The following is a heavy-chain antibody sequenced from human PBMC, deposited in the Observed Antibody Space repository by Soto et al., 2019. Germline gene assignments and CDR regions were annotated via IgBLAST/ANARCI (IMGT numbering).Heavy chain of an antibody. CDR1: GYTFTGYF. CDR2: LNSNTGGT. J-gene: IGHJ3*01. Sequence: QVQLIQSGAEVKKPGASVKVSCKASGYTFTGYFFHWVRQAPGQGPQWMGWLNSNTGGTNYAQKFQDRVTVTRDTSISTAYMELPRLTSADTAVYFCATTRLPARGSPSPNDPFDVWGQGTIVTVSS. CDR3: ATTRLPARGSPSPNDPFDV. D-gene: IGHD3-16*01. V-gene: IGHV1-2*02.